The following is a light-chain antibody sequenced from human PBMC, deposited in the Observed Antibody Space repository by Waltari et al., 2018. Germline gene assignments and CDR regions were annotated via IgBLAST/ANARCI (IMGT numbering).Light chain of an antibody. Sequence: QSALTQPASVSGSPGQSITISCTGTSSDVGGHNYVSWYQQHPGKVPRLVIFDVNKRPSGVSNRFPGSKSGNTASLTISGFQAEDEADYYCLSYTSASTSYVFGTGTKVTVL. CDR3: LSYTSASTSYV. CDR1: SSDVGGHNY. CDR2: DVN. J-gene: IGLJ1*01. V-gene: IGLV2-14*03.